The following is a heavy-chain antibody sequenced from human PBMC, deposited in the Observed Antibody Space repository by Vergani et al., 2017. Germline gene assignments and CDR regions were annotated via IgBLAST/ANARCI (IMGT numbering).Heavy chain of an antibody. D-gene: IGHD2-2*02. J-gene: IGHJ5*02. CDR2: INPSGGST. Sequence: QVQLVQSGAEVKKPGASVKVSCQASGYTFTSYYIHWVRQAPGQGLEWMGIINPSGGSTNYAQKFQGRVTMTRDTSTSTVFMELSSLRSEGPAVYYCARGCGSTSCYKRGEDWFDPWGQGTLVTVSS. CDR1: GYTFTSYY. CDR3: ARGCGSTSCYKRGEDWFDP. V-gene: IGHV1-46*01.